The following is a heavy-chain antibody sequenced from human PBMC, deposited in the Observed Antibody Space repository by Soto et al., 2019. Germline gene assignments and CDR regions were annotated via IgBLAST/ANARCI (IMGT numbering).Heavy chain of an antibody. V-gene: IGHV3-11*01. J-gene: IGHJ6*03. CDR1: GFTFSDYY. D-gene: IGHD6-13*01. Sequence: GGSLRLSCAASGFTFSDYYMSWIRQAPGKGLEWVSYISSSGSTIYYADSVKGRFTISRDNAKNSLYLQMNSLRAEDTAVYYCARVGNGGIRYYYYMDVWGTGTTVTVSS. CDR3: ARVGNGGIRYYYYMDV. CDR2: ISSSGSTI.